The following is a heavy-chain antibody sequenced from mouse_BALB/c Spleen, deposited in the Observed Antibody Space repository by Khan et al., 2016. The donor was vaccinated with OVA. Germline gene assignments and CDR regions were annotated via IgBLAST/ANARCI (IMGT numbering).Heavy chain of an antibody. CDR3: ARSTYRYAFAY. J-gene: IGHJ3*01. Sequence: EVQLQESGPSLVKPSQTLSLTCSVTGDSITSGYRSWIRKFPGKKLEYMGYMNYTGYTEHNPSLKSRIAITRHTSKNQYYLQLNSVTAEDTATYYCARSTYRYAFAYGVQGTLVTGSA. V-gene: IGHV3-8*02. D-gene: IGHD2-14*01. CDR1: GDSITSGY. CDR2: MNYTGYT.